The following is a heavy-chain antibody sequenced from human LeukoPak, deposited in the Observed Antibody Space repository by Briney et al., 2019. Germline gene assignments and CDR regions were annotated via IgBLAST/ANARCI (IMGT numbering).Heavy chain of an antibody. J-gene: IGHJ6*03. CDR1: GFTFSSYE. D-gene: IGHD2-2*01. V-gene: IGHV3-48*03. Sequence: GGSLRLSCAASGFTFSSYEMNWVRQAPGKGLEWVSYISSSGSTIYYADSVKGRFTISRDNAKNSLYLQMNSLRAEDTAVYYCARALYQLSHHYYYYYMDVWGKGTTVTVSS. CDR3: ARALYQLSHHYYYYYMDV. CDR2: ISSSGSTI.